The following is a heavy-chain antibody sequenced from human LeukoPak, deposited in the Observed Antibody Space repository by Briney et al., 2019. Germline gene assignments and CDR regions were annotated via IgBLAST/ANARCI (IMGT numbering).Heavy chain of an antibody. D-gene: IGHD6-13*01. CDR1: GFTFHDHT. J-gene: IGHJ4*02. V-gene: IGHV3-43*01. CDR3: TKDPAYSSSWYGYFDY. Sequence: GGSLRLSCAASGFTFHDHTMHWVRQTPGKGLEWLSLITWDGDVTYYADSVKGRFTISRDNSKNSLYLQMHSLRPEDTALYYCTKDPAYSSSWYGYFDYWGQGTLVTVSS. CDR2: ITWDGDVT.